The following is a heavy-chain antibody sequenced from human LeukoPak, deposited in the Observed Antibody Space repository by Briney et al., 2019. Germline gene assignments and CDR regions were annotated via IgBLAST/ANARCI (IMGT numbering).Heavy chain of an antibody. Sequence: GGSLRLSCAASVFTFSDFYMSWIRQAPGKGLEWVSYISSTGSYTDYADSVKGRFTISRDNAKNSLYLQMNSLRAEDTAVYYCARDRLQYSYGYDYWGQGTLVTVSS. CDR2: ISSTGSYT. V-gene: IGHV3-11*05. CDR3: ARDRLQYSYGYDY. J-gene: IGHJ4*02. CDR1: VFTFSDFY. D-gene: IGHD5-18*01.